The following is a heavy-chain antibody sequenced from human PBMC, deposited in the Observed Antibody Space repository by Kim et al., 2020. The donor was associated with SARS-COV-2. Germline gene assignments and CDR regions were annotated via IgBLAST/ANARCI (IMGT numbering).Heavy chain of an antibody. J-gene: IGHJ3*02. CDR2: INHSGST. CDR3: ARGLEVVVAAGDVFDI. Sequence: SETLSLTCAVYGGSFSGYYWSWIRQPPGKGLEWIGEINHSGSTNYNPSLKSRVTISVNTSKNQFSLKLSSVTSAYTAVYYCARGLEVVVAAGDVFDIWGQGTMVTVSS. CDR1: GGSFSGYY. D-gene: IGHD2-15*01. V-gene: IGHV4-34*01.